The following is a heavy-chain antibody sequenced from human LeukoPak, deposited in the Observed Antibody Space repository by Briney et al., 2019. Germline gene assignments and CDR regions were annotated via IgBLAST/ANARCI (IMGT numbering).Heavy chain of an antibody. CDR3: ARGRRYYYDSSGHQNDY. CDR1: GGSISSYY. J-gene: IGHJ4*02. D-gene: IGHD3-22*01. V-gene: IGHV4-59*12. Sequence: SETLSLTCTVSGGSISSYYWSWIRQPPGKGLEWIGYIYYSGSTNYNPSLKSRVTISVDTSKNQFSLKLSSVTAADTAVYYCARGRRYYYDSSGHQNDYWGQGTLVTVSS. CDR2: IYYSGST.